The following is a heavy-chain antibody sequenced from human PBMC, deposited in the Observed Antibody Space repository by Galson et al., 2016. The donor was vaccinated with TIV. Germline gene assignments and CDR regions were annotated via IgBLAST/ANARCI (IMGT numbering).Heavy chain of an antibody. V-gene: IGHV1-24*01. CDR1: GGSLNELV. Sequence: SVKVSCKVSGGSLNELVMHWVRQAPGKGLEWMGGFDPEVFKTVYAQKFQGRLTMTADTDRDTAYMELGSLRAEDTAVYYCAKDWAEPYDYHSDPFDMWGQGTKVTVSS. D-gene: IGHD3-22*01. CDR3: AKDWAEPYDYHSDPFDM. J-gene: IGHJ3*02. CDR2: FDPEVFKT.